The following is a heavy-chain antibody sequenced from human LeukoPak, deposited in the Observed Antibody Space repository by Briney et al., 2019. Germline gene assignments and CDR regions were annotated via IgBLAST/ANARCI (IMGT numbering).Heavy chain of an antibody. V-gene: IGHV3-30*04. CDR3: AKDRDGYNFDHLDY. J-gene: IGHJ4*02. Sequence: GGSLRLSCAASGFTFNNYTMHWVRQAPGKGLEWVALISSYGSNDYYADSVKGRFTISRDNSKNTLSLQMNSLRAEDTAVYYCAKDRDGYNFDHLDYWGQGTLVTVSS. D-gene: IGHD5-24*01. CDR1: GFTFNNYT. CDR2: ISSYGSND.